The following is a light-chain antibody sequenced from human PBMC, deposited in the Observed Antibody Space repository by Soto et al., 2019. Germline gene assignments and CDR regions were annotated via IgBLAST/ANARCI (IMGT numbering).Light chain of an antibody. CDR3: CSYAGSGTHVV. V-gene: IGLV2-23*01. Sequence: QSALTQPASVSGSPGQSITIYCTGTSSDVGSYNLVSWYQQHPGKVPQLMIYEGTKRPSGVSNRFSGSQSGNTASLTVSGLQAEDEADYYCCSYAGSGTHVVFGGGTKVTVL. CDR2: EGT. CDR1: SSDVGSYNL. J-gene: IGLJ2*01.